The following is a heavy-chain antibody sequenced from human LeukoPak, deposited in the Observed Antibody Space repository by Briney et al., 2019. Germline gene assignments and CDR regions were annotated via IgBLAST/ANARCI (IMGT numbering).Heavy chain of an antibody. Sequence: GGSLRLSCTASGFTFGDSAMSWVRQAPGKGLEWVGFIRSKAYGGTTEYAASVKGRFTISRADSKSIAYLQMNSLKTEDTAVYYCTRYGGNSFSYWGQGTLVTVSS. J-gene: IGHJ4*02. V-gene: IGHV3-49*04. CDR3: TRYGGNSFSY. CDR1: GFTFGDSA. D-gene: IGHD4-23*01. CDR2: IRSKAYGGTT.